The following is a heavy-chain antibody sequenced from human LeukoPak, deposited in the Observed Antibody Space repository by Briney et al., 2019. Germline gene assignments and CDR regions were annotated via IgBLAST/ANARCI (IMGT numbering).Heavy chain of an antibody. Sequence: KTSETLSLTCAVYGGSFSGYYWSWIRQPPGKGLEWIGEINHSGSTNYNPSLKSRVTISVDTSKNQFSLKLSSVTAADTAVYYCARAPRSLGDAFDIWGQGTMVTVSS. CDR1: GGSFSGYY. CDR2: INHSGST. J-gene: IGHJ3*02. D-gene: IGHD3-16*01. CDR3: ARAPRSLGDAFDI. V-gene: IGHV4-34*01.